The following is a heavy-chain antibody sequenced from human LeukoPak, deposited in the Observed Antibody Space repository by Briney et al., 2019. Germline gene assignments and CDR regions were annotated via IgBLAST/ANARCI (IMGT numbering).Heavy chain of an antibody. V-gene: IGHV3-23*01. D-gene: IGHD6-13*01. Sequence: PGGPLRLSCAVSGFTFSNYAMTWVRQAPGKGVEWVSTIGGRGYSTYDADSVRGRFAISRDNSKNTLYLQRNSLRADDTAVYYCARIPTSQPLLAPSYYYMDVWGKGTTVTVSS. CDR1: GFTFSNYA. CDR2: IGGRGYST. CDR3: ARIPTSQPLLAPSYYYMDV. J-gene: IGHJ6*03.